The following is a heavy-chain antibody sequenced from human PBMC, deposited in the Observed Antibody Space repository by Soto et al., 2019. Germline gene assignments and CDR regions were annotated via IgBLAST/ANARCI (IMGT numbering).Heavy chain of an antibody. CDR3: AHVLLNPGRYYGSGSYYYYYGMDV. Sequence: QITLKESGPTLVKPTQTLTLTCTFSGFSLSTSGVGVGWIRQPPGKALEWLALIYWDDDKRYSPSLKSRLTITKDTSKNQVVLTMTNMDPVDTATYYCAHVLLNPGRYYGSGSYYYYYGMDVWGQGTTVTVSS. J-gene: IGHJ6*02. CDR1: GFSLSTSGVG. D-gene: IGHD3-10*01. CDR2: IYWDDDK. V-gene: IGHV2-5*02.